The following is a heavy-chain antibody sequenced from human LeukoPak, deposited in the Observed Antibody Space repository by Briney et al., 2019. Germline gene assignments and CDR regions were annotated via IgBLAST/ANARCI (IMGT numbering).Heavy chain of an antibody. Sequence: GASVKVSCKASGYTFTGYYMHWVRQAPGQGLEWMGWINPNSGGTNYAQKFQGRVTVTRDTSISTAYMELSRLRSDDTAVYYCARDKRPRILPDYYDSSGYYTNWFDPWGQGTLVTVSS. CDR2: INPNSGGT. CDR3: ARDKRPRILPDYYDSSGYYTNWFDP. CDR1: GYTFTGYY. D-gene: IGHD3-22*01. V-gene: IGHV1-2*02. J-gene: IGHJ5*02.